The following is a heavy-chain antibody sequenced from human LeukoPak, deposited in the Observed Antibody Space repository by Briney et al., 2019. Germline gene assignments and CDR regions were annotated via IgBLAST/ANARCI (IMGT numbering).Heavy chain of an antibody. J-gene: IGHJ4*02. CDR3: AAEGIAVAGTFADY. D-gene: IGHD6-19*01. V-gene: IGHV4-4*02. CDR1: GGSISSSNW. Sequence: SGTLSLTCAVSGGSISSSNWWSWVRQPPGKGLEWIGEIYHSGSTNYNPSLKSRVTISVDKSKNQFSLKLSSVTAADTAVYYCAAEGIAVAGTFADYWGQGTLVTVSS. CDR2: IYHSGST.